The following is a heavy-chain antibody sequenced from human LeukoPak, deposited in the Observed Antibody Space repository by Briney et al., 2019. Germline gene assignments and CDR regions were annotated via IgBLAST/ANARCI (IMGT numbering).Heavy chain of an antibody. D-gene: IGHD3-10*01. Sequence: ASVKVSCKASGCTFTGYYMRWVRQAPGQGLEWMGWINPNSGGTNYAQKFQGWVTMTRDTSISTAYMELSRLRSDDTAVYYCARDRLTMVRGVSKGGNWFDPWGQGTLVTVSS. CDR3: ARDRLTMVRGVSKGGNWFDP. J-gene: IGHJ5*02. CDR1: GCTFTGYY. CDR2: INPNSGGT. V-gene: IGHV1-2*04.